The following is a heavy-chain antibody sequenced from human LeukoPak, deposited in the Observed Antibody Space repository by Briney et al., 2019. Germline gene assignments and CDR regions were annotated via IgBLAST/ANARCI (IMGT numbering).Heavy chain of an antibody. D-gene: IGHD1-26*01. CDR3: AAADWESFYFDS. Sequence: PSETLSLTCTVSGGSVSRGGYYWNWIRQHPGKGLEWIGFTSYSEGTYYNPSLMSRITIPVDRSQNQLSLKMRDVTAADTAVYFCAAADWESFYFDSWGQGALVAVSS. J-gene: IGHJ4*02. V-gene: IGHV4-31*03. CDR1: GGSVSRGGYY. CDR2: TSYSEGT.